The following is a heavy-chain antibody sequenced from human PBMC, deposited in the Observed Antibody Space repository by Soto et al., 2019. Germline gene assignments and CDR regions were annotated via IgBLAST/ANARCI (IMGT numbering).Heavy chain of an antibody. D-gene: IGHD2-2*01. CDR2: INHSGST. Sequence: SETLSLTCAPYAGSFSADYWIWIRQPPGKGLEWIGEINHSGSTNYNPSLKRRVTISVHTSKNQFYLKLRSVTAADTAVCHCARGQGGVGPAAIRRYYCGQDGCGHGTRGTESS. V-gene: IGHV4-34*01. CDR3: ARGQGGVGPAAIRRYYCGQDG. CDR1: AGSFSADY. J-gene: IGHJ6*02.